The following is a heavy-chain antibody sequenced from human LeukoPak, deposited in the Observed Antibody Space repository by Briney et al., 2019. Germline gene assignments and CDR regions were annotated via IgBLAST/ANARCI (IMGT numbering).Heavy chain of an antibody. CDR3: ARESEHSVSQVDFDL. D-gene: IGHD2-15*01. CDR1: GGSFSGYY. V-gene: IGHV4-34*01. Sequence: PSETLSLTCAVYGGSFSGYYWSWIRQPPGKGLEWIGEINHSGSTNYNPSLKSRVTISVDTSKNQFSLKLSSVTAADTAVYYCARESEHSVSQVDFDLWGQGTMVTVSS. J-gene: IGHJ3*01. CDR2: INHSGST.